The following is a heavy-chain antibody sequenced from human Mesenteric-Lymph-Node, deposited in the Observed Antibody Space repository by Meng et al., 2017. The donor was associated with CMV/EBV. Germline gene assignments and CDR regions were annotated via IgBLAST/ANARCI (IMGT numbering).Heavy chain of an antibody. J-gene: IGHJ3*02. CDR3: ARDDVLQNAFDI. CDR2: ISYDGSDK. V-gene: IGHV3-30-3*01. D-gene: IGHD5-24*01. Sequence: GESLKISCAASGFIFSSYAMHWVRQAPGKVLEWVAVISYDGSDKYFADSVKGRFTISRDNSKNTLYLQMNSLRAEDTAVYYCARDDVLQNAFDIWGQGTMVTVSS. CDR1: GFIFSSYA.